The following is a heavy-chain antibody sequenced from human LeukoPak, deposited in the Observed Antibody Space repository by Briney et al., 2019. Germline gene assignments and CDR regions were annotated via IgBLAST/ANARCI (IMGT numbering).Heavy chain of an antibody. CDR2: IIPIFGTA. Sequence: SVKVSCKASGGTFSSYAISWVRQAPGQGLEWMGGIIPIFGTANYAQKFQGRVTITADESTSTAYMELSSLRSEDTAVYYCVRVGLPYGIFGPRKYGYFDYWGQGTLVTVSS. D-gene: IGHD3/OR15-3a*01. J-gene: IGHJ4*02. CDR1: GGTFSSYA. V-gene: IGHV1-69*01. CDR3: VRVGLPYGIFGPRKYGYFDY.